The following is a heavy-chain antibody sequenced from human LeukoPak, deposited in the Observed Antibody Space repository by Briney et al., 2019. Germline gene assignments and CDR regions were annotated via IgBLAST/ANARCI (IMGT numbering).Heavy chain of an antibody. V-gene: IGHV4-4*07. J-gene: IGHJ4*02. CDR3: ARDFGNYYGSGSYFDY. D-gene: IGHD3-10*01. CDR2: IYTSGST. Sequence: SETLSLTCTVSGGSISSYYWSWIRQPAGKGLEWIGRIYTSGSTNYNPSLKSRVTISVDTSKNQFSLKLSSVTAAGTAVYYCARDFGNYYGSGSYFDYWGQGTLVTVSS. CDR1: GGSISSYY.